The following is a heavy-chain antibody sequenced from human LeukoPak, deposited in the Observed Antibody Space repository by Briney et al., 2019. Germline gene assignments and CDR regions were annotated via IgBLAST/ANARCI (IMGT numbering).Heavy chain of an antibody. CDR1: GFTFRSYG. J-gene: IGHJ4*02. D-gene: IGHD1-26*01. CDR3: ARERPGGSYFFDY. Sequence: GGSLRLSCAASGFTFRSYGMHWVRQAPGKGLEWVAVIWYDGTNKYYADSVKGRFIISRDNSKNTLYLQMNSLRAEDTAVYYCARERPGGSYFFDYWGQGTLVTVSS. CDR2: IWYDGTNK. V-gene: IGHV3-33*01.